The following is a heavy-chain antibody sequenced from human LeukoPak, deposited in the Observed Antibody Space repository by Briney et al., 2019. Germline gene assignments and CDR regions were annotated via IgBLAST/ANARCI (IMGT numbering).Heavy chain of an antibody. V-gene: IGHV4-34*01. Sequence: SETLSLTCAVYGGSFSGYYWSWIRQPPGKGLEWIGEINYSGSTNYNPSLKSRVTISVDTSKNQFSLKLSSVTAADTAVYYCARARGRFGFDPWGQGTLVTVSS. CDR2: INYSGST. CDR3: ARARGRFGFDP. CDR1: GGSFSGYY. J-gene: IGHJ5*02. D-gene: IGHD3-3*01.